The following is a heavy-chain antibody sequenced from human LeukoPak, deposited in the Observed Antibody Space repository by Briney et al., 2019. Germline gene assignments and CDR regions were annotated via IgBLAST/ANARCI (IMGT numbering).Heavy chain of an antibody. Sequence: ASVKVSCKASGGTFSSYAISWVRQAPGQGLEWMGGIIPIFGTANYAQKFQGRVTITTDESTSTAYMEPSSLRSEDTAVYYCARDKGITIFGVVITQDWYFDLWGRGTLVTVSS. CDR1: GGTFSSYA. CDR2: IIPIFGTA. V-gene: IGHV1-69*05. D-gene: IGHD3-3*01. J-gene: IGHJ2*01. CDR3: ARDKGITIFGVVITQDWYFDL.